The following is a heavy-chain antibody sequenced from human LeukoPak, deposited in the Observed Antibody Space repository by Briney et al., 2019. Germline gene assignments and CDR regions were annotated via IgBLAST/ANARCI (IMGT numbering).Heavy chain of an antibody. Sequence: ASVKVSCKASGYTFTGYYMHWVRQAPGQGLEWMGRINPNSGGTNYAQKFQGRVTMTRDTSISTAYMELSRLRSDDTAVYYCARERRTANWFDPWGQGTLVTVSS. CDR2: INPNSGGT. J-gene: IGHJ5*02. CDR3: ARERRTANWFDP. CDR1: GYTFTGYY. V-gene: IGHV1-2*06.